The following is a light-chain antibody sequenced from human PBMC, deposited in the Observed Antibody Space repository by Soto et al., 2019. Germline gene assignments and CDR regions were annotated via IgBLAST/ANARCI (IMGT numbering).Light chain of an antibody. V-gene: IGLV2-8*01. CDR1: ISDIGDYNY. CDR2: EVT. Sequence: LTQPPWASGSRGQSFTFSCTGTISDIGDYNYVSWYQQHPGKAPKLMIYEVTKRPSGVPDRFSGSKSGNTASLTVSGLQADDEADYYCSSYAGNNNYVFGTGTKVTVL. J-gene: IGLJ1*01. CDR3: SSYAGNNNYV.